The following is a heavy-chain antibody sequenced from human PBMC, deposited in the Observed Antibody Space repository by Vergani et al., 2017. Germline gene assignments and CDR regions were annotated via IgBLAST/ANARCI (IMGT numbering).Heavy chain of an antibody. V-gene: IGHV1-69*13. CDR1: GYTFTSYG. D-gene: IGHD3-10*01. Sequence: QVQLVQSGAEVKKPGASVKVSCKASGYTFTSYGISWVRQAPGQGLEWMGRIIPIFGTANYAQKFQGRVTITADESTSTAYMELSSLRSEDTAVYYCARGGITMVRGVITPESWFDPWGQGTLVTVSS. CDR3: ARGGITMVRGVITPESWFDP. CDR2: IIPIFGTA. J-gene: IGHJ5*02.